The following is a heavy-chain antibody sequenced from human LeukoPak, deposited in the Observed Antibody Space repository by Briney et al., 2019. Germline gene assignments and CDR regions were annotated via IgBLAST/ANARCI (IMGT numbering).Heavy chain of an antibody. CDR1: GGSISSYY. CDR3: ARRKLGNDY. J-gene: IGHJ4*02. CDR2: IYYSGST. D-gene: IGHD7-27*01. V-gene: IGHV4-59*12. Sequence: SETLSLTCTVSGGSISSYYWSWIRQPPGKGLGWIGYIYYSGSTNYNRSLKSRVTISVDTSKNQCSLKLSSVTAADTAVYYCARRKLGNDYWGQGTLVTVSS.